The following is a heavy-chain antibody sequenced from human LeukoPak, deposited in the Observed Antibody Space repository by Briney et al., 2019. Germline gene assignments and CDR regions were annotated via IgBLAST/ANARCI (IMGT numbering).Heavy chain of an antibody. CDR3: ARVASYYFDY. V-gene: IGHV4-34*01. Sequence: SETLSLTCAVYGGSFSAYYWSWVRQPPGKGLEWIGEINHSGSTNYNPSLKSRVTISVDTSKNQFSLKLSSVTAADTAVYYCARVASYYFDYWGQGTLVTVSS. D-gene: IGHD2-2*01. J-gene: IGHJ4*02. CDR2: INHSGST. CDR1: GGSFSAYY.